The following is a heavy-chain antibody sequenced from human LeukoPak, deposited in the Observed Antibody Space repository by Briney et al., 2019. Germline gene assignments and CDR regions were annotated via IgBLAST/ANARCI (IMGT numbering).Heavy chain of an antibody. Sequence: GASVKVSCKASGYTFTSYYMHWVRQAPGQGLEWVGIVNPSAGSTSYARKFQGRVTMTRDTSTSTVYMELSSLRSEDTAVYYCARDRTIAAHTQSDYWGQGTLDTVSS. J-gene: IGHJ4*02. D-gene: IGHD6-6*01. CDR3: ARDRTIAAHTQSDY. CDR1: GYTFTSYY. CDR2: VNPSAGST. V-gene: IGHV1-46*01.